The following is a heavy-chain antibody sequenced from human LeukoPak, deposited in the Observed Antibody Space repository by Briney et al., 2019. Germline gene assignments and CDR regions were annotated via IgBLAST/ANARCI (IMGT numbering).Heavy chain of an antibody. D-gene: IGHD6-19*01. CDR1: GFTFSTYW. V-gene: IGHV3-23*01. CDR2: ISGSGGST. J-gene: IGHJ4*02. CDR3: AKKLSGSGWIFDY. Sequence: PGGSLRLSCAASGFTFSTYWMHWVRQAPGKGLEWVSAISGSGGSTYYADSVKGRFTISRDNSKNTLYLQMNSLRAEDTAMYYCAKKLSGSGWIFDYWGQGTLVTVSS.